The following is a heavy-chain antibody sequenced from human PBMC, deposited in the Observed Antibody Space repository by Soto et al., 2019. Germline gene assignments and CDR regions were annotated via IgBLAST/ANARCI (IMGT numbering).Heavy chain of an antibody. D-gene: IGHD5-18*01. CDR2: ISSSGSTI. Sequence: GGSLRLSCAASGFTFSDYYMSWIRQAPGKGLEWVSYISSSGSTIYYADSVKGRFTISRDNAKNSLYLQMNSLRAEDTAVYYCARDTAMVTHYYYYYYMDVWSKGTTVTVSS. CDR3: ARDTAMVTHYYYYYYMDV. CDR1: GFTFSDYY. J-gene: IGHJ6*03. V-gene: IGHV3-11*01.